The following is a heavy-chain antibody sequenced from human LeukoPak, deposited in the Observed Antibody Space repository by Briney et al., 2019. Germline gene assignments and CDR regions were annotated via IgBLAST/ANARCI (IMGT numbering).Heavy chain of an antibody. V-gene: IGHV1-2*02. CDR1: GYTFTAYY. Sequence: ASVEVSCKTSGYTFTAYYMHWVRQAPGQGPEWMGWINPKSGDTNYAQRFQGRVTMTRNTSISTAYMELSSLRSEDTAVYYCARGPYGDYTSLDYWGQGTLVTVSS. CDR3: ARGPYGDYTSLDY. D-gene: IGHD4-17*01. CDR2: INPKSGDT. J-gene: IGHJ4*02.